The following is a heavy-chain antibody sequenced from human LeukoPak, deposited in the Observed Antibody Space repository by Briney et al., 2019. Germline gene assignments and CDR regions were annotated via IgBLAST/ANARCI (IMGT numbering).Heavy chain of an antibody. CDR3: TTGVY. V-gene: IGHV3-15*01. Sequence: PGGSLRLSCAASGFTFSSYAMSWVRQAPGKGLEWVGRIKTKTDGAATEYATPVKGRFTFSRDDSKNTLYLQMNSLKTEDTAVYYCTTGVYWGQGTLVTVSS. J-gene: IGHJ4*02. CDR2: IKTKTDGAAT. CDR1: GFTFSSYA.